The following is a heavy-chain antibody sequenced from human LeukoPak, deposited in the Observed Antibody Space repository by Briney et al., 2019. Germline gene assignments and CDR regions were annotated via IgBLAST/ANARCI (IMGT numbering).Heavy chain of an antibody. CDR3: ASRTYYYGSETYYGGGFFDY. J-gene: IGHJ4*02. V-gene: IGHV4-30-4*01. Sequence: SETLSLTCTVSGVSISSGDYYWSWIRQPPGKGLEWIGYIYYSGSTYYNPSLKSRVTISLDTSKNQFSLKLSSVTAADTAVYYCASRTYYYGSETYYGGGFFDYWGQGTLVTVSS. CDR1: GVSISSGDYY. CDR2: IYYSGST. D-gene: IGHD3-10*01.